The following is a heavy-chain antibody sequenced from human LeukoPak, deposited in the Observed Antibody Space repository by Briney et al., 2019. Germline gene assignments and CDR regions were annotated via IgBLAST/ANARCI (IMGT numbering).Heavy chain of an antibody. CDR1: GFPFDDYV. CDR2: ISANSANI. CDR3: ARDFCTGCNYYFYGMDV. V-gene: IGHV3-9*01. Sequence: SLRLTCAASGFPFDDYVMHWVHQHPGRGLESISAISANSANIGYADSVKGRFTLSRDNAKNSLYLQMNSLRTEDTALYYCARDFCTGCNYYFYGMDVWGRGTTVTVSS. J-gene: IGHJ6*02. D-gene: IGHD2-2*01.